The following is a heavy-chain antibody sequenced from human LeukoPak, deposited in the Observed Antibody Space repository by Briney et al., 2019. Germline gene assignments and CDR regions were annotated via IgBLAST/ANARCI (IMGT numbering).Heavy chain of an antibody. D-gene: IGHD3-10*01. V-gene: IGHV4-30-4*01. J-gene: IGHJ3*02. Sequence: SQTLSLTCTVSGGSISSGDYYWSSIRQPPVKGLEWIGYIYYSVSTYYNPSLKSRVTIPVDPPKNQFSLKLSSVTAADPAVYYCASDLVRGVMVHAFDIWGQGTMVTVSS. CDR2: IYYSVST. CDR1: GGSISSGDYY. CDR3: ASDLVRGVMVHAFDI.